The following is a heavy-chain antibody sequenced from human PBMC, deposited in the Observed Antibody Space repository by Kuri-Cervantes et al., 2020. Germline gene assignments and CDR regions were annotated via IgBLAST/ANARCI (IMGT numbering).Heavy chain of an antibody. CDR1: GYTFTSYG. Sequence: ASVKVSCKASGYTFTSYGISWVRQAPGQGLEWMGWISAYNGDTNYAQKLQGRVTMTTDTSTSTAYMELRSLRSDDTAVYYCARDKARELFFDYWGQGTLVTVSS. CDR2: ISAYNGDT. D-gene: IGHD1-7*01. J-gene: IGHJ4*02. V-gene: IGHV1-18*01. CDR3: ARDKARELFFDY.